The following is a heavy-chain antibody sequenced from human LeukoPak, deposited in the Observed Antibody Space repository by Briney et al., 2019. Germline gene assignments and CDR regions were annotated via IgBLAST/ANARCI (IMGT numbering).Heavy chain of an antibody. Sequence: GGSLRLSCVASGFTFSSFPMHWVRQAPGKGLEWVAVISYDLTKKYFADSVKGRFTISRDNSNNTLYLQMHSLRADDTAVYYCARDFGSGWLPGHWGQGTLVTVSS. V-gene: IGHV3-30*04. CDR2: ISYDLTKK. CDR1: GFTFSSFP. CDR3: ARDFGSGWLPGH. D-gene: IGHD3-3*01. J-gene: IGHJ4*02.